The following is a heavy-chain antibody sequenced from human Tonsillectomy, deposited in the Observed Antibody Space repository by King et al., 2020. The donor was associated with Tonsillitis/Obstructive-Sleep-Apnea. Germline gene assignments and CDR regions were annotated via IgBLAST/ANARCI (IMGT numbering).Heavy chain of an antibody. CDR3: ARRMGGDNYGYAH. CDR1: GYSFFNYW. CDR2: IYPGDSDT. V-gene: IGHV5-51*01. J-gene: IGHJ4*02. Sequence: QLVQSGAEVKKPGESLKISCKGSGYSFFNYWIGWVRQMPGKGLEYMGRIYPGDSDTRYSPSFQGQVTISADKSTSTAYLQWSSLKASDTAMYYCARRMGGDNYGYAHWGQGTLVTVPS. D-gene: IGHD5-18*01.